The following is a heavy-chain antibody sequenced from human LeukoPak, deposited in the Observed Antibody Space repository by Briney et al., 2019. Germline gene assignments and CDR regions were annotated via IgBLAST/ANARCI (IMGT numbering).Heavy chain of an antibody. J-gene: IGHJ5*02. CDR3: ARDLVGYCSGGSCGYNWFDP. CDR2: TYYRSKWYN. D-gene: IGHD2-15*01. V-gene: IGHV6-1*01. CDR1: GDSVSSNSAA. Sequence: SQTLSLTCAISGDSVSSNSAAWNWIRQSPSRGLEWLGRTYYRSKWYNDYAVSVKSRISINPDTSKNQFSLQLNSATPEDTAVYYCARDLVGYCSGGSCGYNWFDPWGQGTLVTVSS.